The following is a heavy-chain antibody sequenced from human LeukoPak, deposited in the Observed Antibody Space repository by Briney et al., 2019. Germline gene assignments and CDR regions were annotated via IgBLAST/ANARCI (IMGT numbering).Heavy chain of an antibody. CDR3: ARGVITFGGVIVTSYYFDY. CDR1: GGSISSSNW. Sequence: SGTRSLTCAVSGGSISSSNWWSWVRQPPGKGLEWIGEIYHSGSTNYNPSLKSRVTISVDKSKNQFSLKLSSVTAADTAVYYCARGVITFGGVIVTSYYFDYWGQGTLVTVSS. D-gene: IGHD3-16*02. J-gene: IGHJ4*02. V-gene: IGHV4-4*02. CDR2: IYHSGST.